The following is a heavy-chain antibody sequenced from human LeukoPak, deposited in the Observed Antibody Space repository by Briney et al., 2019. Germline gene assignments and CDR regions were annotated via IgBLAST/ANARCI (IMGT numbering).Heavy chain of an antibody. J-gene: IGHJ4*02. Sequence: GGSLRLSCAASGFTFSDYYVSWIRQAPGKGLEWVSYISSSGSTIYYADSVKGRFTISRDNAKNSLYLQMNSLRAEDTAVYYCAREYYDSSGYYADPIPLFDYWGQGTLVTVSS. V-gene: IGHV3-11*01. CDR1: GFTFSDYY. CDR2: ISSSGSTI. D-gene: IGHD3-22*01. CDR3: AREYYDSSGYYADPIPLFDY.